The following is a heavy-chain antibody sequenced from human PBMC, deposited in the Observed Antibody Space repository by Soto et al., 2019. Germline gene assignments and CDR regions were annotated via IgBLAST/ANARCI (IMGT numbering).Heavy chain of an antibody. CDR3: ARDAGPTMVRGEGMSSAAFDY. V-gene: IGHV4-4*02. CDR1: GGSISSSNW. J-gene: IGHJ4*02. CDR2: IYHSGST. Sequence: SETLSLTCAVSGGSISSSNWWSWVRQPPGKGLEWIGEIYHSGSTNYNPSLKSRVTISVDKSKNPFSLKLSSVTAADTAVYYWARDAGPTMVRGEGMSSAAFDYWGQGTLVTVSS. D-gene: IGHD3-10*01.